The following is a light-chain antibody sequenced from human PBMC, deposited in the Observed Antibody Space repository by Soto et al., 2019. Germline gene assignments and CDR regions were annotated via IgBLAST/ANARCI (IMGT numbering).Light chain of an antibody. Sequence: QSVLTQPPSASGTPGQRVTISCSGSSSNIGSNYVYWYQQLPGTAPKLLIYSNNQRPSGVPDRFSGSKSGTPASLAISGLRSEDEADYYCAAWDDSLSGQVVFGGGTKLTVL. V-gene: IGLV1-47*02. CDR1: SSNIGSNY. J-gene: IGLJ2*01. CDR2: SNN. CDR3: AAWDDSLSGQVV.